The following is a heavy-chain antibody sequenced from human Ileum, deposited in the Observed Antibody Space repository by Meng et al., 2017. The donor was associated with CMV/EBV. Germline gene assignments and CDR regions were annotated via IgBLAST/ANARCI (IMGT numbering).Heavy chain of an antibody. CDR2: ITGSGDII. D-gene: IGHD4-17*01. CDR3: ARGNYGFDY. V-gene: IGHV3-11*01. Sequence: RLAWAASGFPFGAYYITWVRQAPGKRLEWVSYITGSGDIIYYADSVKGRFTISRDNAKSSLYLEINSLRAEDTAVYYCARGNYGFDYWGQGTLVTVSS. CDR1: GFPFGAYY. J-gene: IGHJ4*02.